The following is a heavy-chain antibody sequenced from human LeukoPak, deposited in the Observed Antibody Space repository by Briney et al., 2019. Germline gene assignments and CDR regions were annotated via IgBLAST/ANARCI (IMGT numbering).Heavy chain of an antibody. CDR1: GGTFSSYA. J-gene: IGHJ3*02. D-gene: IGHD3-22*01. V-gene: IGHV1-8*02. CDR2: MNPNSGNT. Sequence: ASVKVSCKASGGTFSSYAINWVRQATGQGLEWMGWMNPNSGNTGYAQKFQGRVTMTRNTSTSTAYMELSSLRSEDTAVYYCARGTYYYDSSGLDAFDIWGQGTMVTVSS. CDR3: ARGTYYYDSSGLDAFDI.